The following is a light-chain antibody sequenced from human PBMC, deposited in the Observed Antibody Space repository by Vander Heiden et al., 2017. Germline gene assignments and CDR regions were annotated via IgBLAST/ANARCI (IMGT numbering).Light chain of an antibody. J-gene: IGKJ3*01. CDR1: QSISSY. V-gene: IGKV1-39*01. CDR2: AAS. CDR3: QQSSSTPVT. Sequence: DIQMTQSPSSLSASVGDRVTITCRASQSISSYLNWYQQKPGKAPKLLIYAASSLQSGVPSRFSGSGSGTDFTLTISSLQPEDFATYYCQQSSSTPVTFGPGTKVDI.